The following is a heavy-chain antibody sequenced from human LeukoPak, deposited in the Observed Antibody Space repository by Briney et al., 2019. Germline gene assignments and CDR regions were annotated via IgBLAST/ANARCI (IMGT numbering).Heavy chain of an antibody. CDR1: GGSISSSSYY. J-gene: IGHJ4*02. Sequence: NPSETLSLTCTVSGGSISSSSYYWGWIRQPPGKGLEWIGSIYYSGSTYYNPSLKSRVTISVDTSKNQFSLKLSSVTAADTAVYYCATQTKPRIAAAVNDYWGQGTLVTVSS. V-gene: IGHV4-39*01. D-gene: IGHD6-13*01. CDR2: IYYSGST. CDR3: ATQTKPRIAAAVNDY.